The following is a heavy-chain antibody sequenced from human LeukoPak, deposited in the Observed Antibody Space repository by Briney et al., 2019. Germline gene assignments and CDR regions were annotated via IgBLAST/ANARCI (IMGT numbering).Heavy chain of an antibody. CDR3: ARVGPVLRFLEFDP. D-gene: IGHD3-3*01. J-gene: IGHJ5*02. CDR1: GYTFTGYY. Sequence: GASVQVSCKASGYTFTGYYMHWVRPAPGQGLEWMGWINPNSGGTNYAQKFQGRVTMTRDTSISTAYMELSRLRSDDTAVYYCARVGPVLRFLEFDPWGQGTLVTVSS. V-gene: IGHV1-2*02. CDR2: INPNSGGT.